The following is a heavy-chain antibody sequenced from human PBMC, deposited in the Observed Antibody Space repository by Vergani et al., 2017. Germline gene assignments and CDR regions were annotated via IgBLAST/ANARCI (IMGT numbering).Heavy chain of an antibody. D-gene: IGHD4-23*01. CDR2: IHSSGTT. V-gene: IGHV4-61*02. Sequence: QVQLHESGPGLVKPSQTLSLTCTVSGGSITSGSFYWSWIRQPAGKGLEWIGRIHSSGTTNYNPSLKSRVTISVDTSKNQFSLKLSSVTAADTAVYYCARGRLGTVVRANDYWGQGTLVTVSS. CDR3: ARGRLGTVVRANDY. CDR1: GGSITSGSFY. J-gene: IGHJ4*02.